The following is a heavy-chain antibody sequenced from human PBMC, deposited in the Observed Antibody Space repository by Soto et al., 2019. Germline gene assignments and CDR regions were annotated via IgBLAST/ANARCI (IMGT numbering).Heavy chain of an antibody. CDR2: ISSSSSTI. J-gene: IGHJ3*02. V-gene: IGHV3-48*04. Sequence: GGSLRLSCAASGFTFSSYSMNWVRQAPGKGLEWVSYISSSSSTIYYADSVKGRFTISRDNAKNSLYLQMNSLRAEDTAVYYCARDKNGIVGTIGDAFEIWGQGTMVTVSS. CDR1: GFTFSSYS. CDR3: ARDKNGIVGTIGDAFEI. D-gene: IGHD5-12*01.